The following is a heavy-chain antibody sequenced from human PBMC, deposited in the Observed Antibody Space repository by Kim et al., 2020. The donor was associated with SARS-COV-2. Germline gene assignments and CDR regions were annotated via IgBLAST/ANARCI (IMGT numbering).Heavy chain of an antibody. V-gene: IGHV1-3*01. D-gene: IGHD3-10*01. CDR3: ASGHYGSGSYQPSGGDWFDP. Sequence: ASVKVSCKASGYTFTSYAMHWVRQAPGQRLEWMGWINAGNGNTKYSQKFQGRVTITRDTSASTAYMELSSLRSEDTAVYYCASGHYGSGSYQPSGGDWFDPWGQGTLVTVSS. J-gene: IGHJ5*02. CDR2: INAGNGNT. CDR1: GYTFTSYA.